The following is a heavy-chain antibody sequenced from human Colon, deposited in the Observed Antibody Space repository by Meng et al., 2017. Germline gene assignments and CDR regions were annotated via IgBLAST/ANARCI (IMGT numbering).Heavy chain of an antibody. D-gene: IGHD3-10*01. CDR3: ARDLYTSGRFDY. V-gene: IGHV1-3*01. CDR1: GFTVTSYA. Sequence: QVQLCRPGTEVNRPWAPVKVSANTSGFTVTSYAIQWERPAHGQGLEWMGWISVGNGNTKYSQKFQDRLTITRDTSASTVYMELSGLKSEDTAVYYCARDLYTSGRFDYWGQGTLVTVSS. J-gene: IGHJ4*02. CDR2: ISVGNGNT.